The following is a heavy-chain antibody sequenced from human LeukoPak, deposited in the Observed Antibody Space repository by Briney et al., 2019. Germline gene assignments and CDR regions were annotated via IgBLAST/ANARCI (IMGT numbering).Heavy chain of an antibody. Sequence: ASVKVSCKASGYTFTNYGINWVRQAPGQGLEWMGWISACNGDTNFAQKLQGRVTMTTDTSTSTAYMELRSLRSDDTAVYYCARDRARTVTTAFDIWGQGTMVTVSS. CDR3: ARDRARTVTTAFDI. D-gene: IGHD4-17*01. CDR1: GYTFTNYG. V-gene: IGHV1-18*01. J-gene: IGHJ3*02. CDR2: ISACNGDT.